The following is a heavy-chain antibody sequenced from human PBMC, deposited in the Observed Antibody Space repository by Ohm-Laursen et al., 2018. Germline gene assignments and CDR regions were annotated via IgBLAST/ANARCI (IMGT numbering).Heavy chain of an antibody. Sequence: SLRLSCAASGFTFSSYGMHWVRQAPGKGLEWVVVIWYDGSNEYYADSVKGRFTISRDNAKNSLYLQMNSLRAEDTAVYYCVLGEWLDYWGQGTLVTVSS. D-gene: IGHD3-16*01. CDR1: GFTFSSYG. V-gene: IGHV3-33*01. CDR3: VLGEWLDY. CDR2: IWYDGSNE. J-gene: IGHJ4*02.